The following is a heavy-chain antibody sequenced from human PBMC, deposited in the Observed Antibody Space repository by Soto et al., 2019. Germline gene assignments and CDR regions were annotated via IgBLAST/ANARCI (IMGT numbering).Heavy chain of an antibody. CDR1: GFTFSSHS. V-gene: IGHV3-48*02. Sequence: EVQLVESGGGLVQPGGSLRLSCAVSGFTFSSHSMNWLRQAPGKGLEWVSYISGASKTIYYADSLKGRFTISRDNAKNSMYLQMNSLRDEDTAVYYCARDGRQGYDMDVWGQGTTVTVSS. CDR2: ISGASKTI. CDR3: ARDGRQGYDMDV. J-gene: IGHJ6*02.